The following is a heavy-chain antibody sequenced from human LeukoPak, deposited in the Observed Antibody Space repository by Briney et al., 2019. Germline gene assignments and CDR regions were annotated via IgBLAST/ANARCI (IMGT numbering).Heavy chain of an antibody. CDR3: AKDEGDSGYSGYDSRPSFDY. D-gene: IGHD5-12*01. CDR1: GFTFSSYA. J-gene: IGHJ4*02. V-gene: IGHV3-23*01. Sequence: GGSLRLSCAASGFTFSSYAMSWVRQAPGKGLEWVSAISGIGSSTDYADSVKGRFTISRDNSKNPMYLQMNSPRDEDTAVYYSAKDEGDSGYSGYDSRPSFDYWGQGTLVTVSS. CDR2: ISGIGSST.